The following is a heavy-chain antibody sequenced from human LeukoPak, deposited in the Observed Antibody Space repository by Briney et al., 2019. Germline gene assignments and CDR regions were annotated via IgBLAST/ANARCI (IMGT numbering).Heavy chain of an antibody. CDR1: GFTFSSYS. V-gene: IGHV3-21*01. J-gene: IGHJ4*02. D-gene: IGHD3-3*01. Sequence: GGSLRLSCAASGFTFSSYSMNWVRQAPGKGLEWVSSISSSSSYIYYADSVKGRFTISRDNAKNSLYLQMNSLRAEDTAVYYCAREEWLSEFYYFDYWGQGTLVTVSS. CDR2: ISSSSSYI. CDR3: AREEWLSEFYYFDY.